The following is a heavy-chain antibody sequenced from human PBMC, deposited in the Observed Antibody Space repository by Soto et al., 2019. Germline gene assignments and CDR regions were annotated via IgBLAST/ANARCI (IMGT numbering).Heavy chain of an antibody. Sequence: GASVKVSCKASGYTLTSYDINWVRQATGQGLEWMGWMNPNSGNTGYAQKFQGRVTMTRNTSISTAYMELSSLRSEDAAVYYCARSDFDWYYFDYWGQGTLVTVSS. CDR2: MNPNSGNT. D-gene: IGHD3-9*01. CDR1: GYTLTSYD. J-gene: IGHJ4*02. V-gene: IGHV1-8*01. CDR3: ARSDFDWYYFDY.